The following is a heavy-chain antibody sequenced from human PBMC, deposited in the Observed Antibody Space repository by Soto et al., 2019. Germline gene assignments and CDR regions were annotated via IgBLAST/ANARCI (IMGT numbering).Heavy chain of an antibody. J-gene: IGHJ4*02. D-gene: IGHD3-16*02. V-gene: IGHV1-69*13. CDR1: GGTFSRHS. CDR2: ISPLFGIA. CDR3: AGSRDYDYVWGSYHFDF. Sequence: SVKVSCKASGGTFSRHSVSWVRQAPGQGLEWMGGISPLFGIAKSAQKFQGRVTIIADESTGTAYMELSRLRSEDTAVFYCAGSRDYDYVWGSYHFDFWGQGALVTVSS.